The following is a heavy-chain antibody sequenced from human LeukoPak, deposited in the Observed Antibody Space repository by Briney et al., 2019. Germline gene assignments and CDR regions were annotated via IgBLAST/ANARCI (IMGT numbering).Heavy chain of an antibody. D-gene: IGHD3-3*01. Sequence: SETLSLTCTVSGGSISSSSYYWGWIRQPPGKGREWIERIYYSGSTYYNPSVKSRFTISVDRTKNRFSLKLSSVPAADTAVYYCARESLHVLRFLEWLRYYMDVWGKGTTVTVSS. J-gene: IGHJ6*03. V-gene: IGHV4-39*07. CDR3: ARESLHVLRFLEWLRYYMDV. CDR1: GGSISSSSYY. CDR2: IYYSGST.